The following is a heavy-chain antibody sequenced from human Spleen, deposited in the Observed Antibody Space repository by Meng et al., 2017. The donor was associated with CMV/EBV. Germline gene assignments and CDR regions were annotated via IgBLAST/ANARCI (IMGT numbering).Heavy chain of an antibody. CDR2: IYWNDDK. CDR3: AHSGYDFWSGYSNFDY. Sequence: SGPTLVKPTQTLTLTCTFSGFSLSTGGAGVGWIRQPPGKALEWLALIYWNDDKRYSPSLKSRLTITKDTSKNQVVLTMTNMDPVDTATYYCAHSGYDFWSGYSNFDYWGQGTLVTVSS. V-gene: IGHV2-5*01. CDR1: GFSLSTGGAG. D-gene: IGHD3-3*01. J-gene: IGHJ4*02.